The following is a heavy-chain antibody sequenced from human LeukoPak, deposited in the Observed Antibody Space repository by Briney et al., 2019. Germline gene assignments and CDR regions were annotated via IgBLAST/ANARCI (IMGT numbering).Heavy chain of an antibody. D-gene: IGHD4-17*01. J-gene: IGHJ5*02. CDR3: ARGNGDYGDWFDP. V-gene: IGHV4-59*01. Sequence: SETLSLTCTVSGGSISSYYWSWIRQPPGKGLEWIGYIYYSGSTNYNPSLKSRVTISVDTSKNQFSLKLSSVTAADTAVYYCARGNGDYGDWFDPWGQGTLVTVSS. CDR1: GGSISSYY. CDR2: IYYSGST.